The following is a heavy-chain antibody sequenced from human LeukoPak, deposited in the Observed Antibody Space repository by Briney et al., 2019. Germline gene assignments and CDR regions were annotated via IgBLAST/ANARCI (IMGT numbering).Heavy chain of an antibody. CDR1: GYSFTNYW. J-gene: IGHJ3*02. D-gene: IGHD1-26*01. Sequence: GESLKISCKVSGYSFTNYWLGWVRQMPGKGLEWMGIIFPGDSDTRYSPSFQGQVTISADKSISTAYLQWSSLKASDTAMYYCASIVGATRSSNAFDIWGQGTMVTVSS. CDR2: IFPGDSDT. V-gene: IGHV5-51*01. CDR3: ASIVGATRSSNAFDI.